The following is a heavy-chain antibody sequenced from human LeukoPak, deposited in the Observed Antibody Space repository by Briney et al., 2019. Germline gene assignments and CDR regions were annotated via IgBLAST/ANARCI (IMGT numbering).Heavy chain of an antibody. CDR1: GGTFSSYA. V-gene: IGHV1-69*13. Sequence: GASVKVSCKASGGTFSSYAISWVRQDPGQGLEWMGGIIPIFGTANYVPEFQGRVPLPADESTGPAYMELSSLRSEDTAVYYCARGLGGPGDFWSGYYFYYYMDVWGKGTTVTVSS. CDR2: IIPIFGTA. CDR3: ARGLGGPGDFWSGYYFYYYMDV. J-gene: IGHJ6*03. D-gene: IGHD3-3*01.